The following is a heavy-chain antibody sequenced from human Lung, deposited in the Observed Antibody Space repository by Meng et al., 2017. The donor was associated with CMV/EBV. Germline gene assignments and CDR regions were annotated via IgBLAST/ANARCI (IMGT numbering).Heavy chain of an antibody. CDR3: ASGTPGRSYCDY. J-gene: IGHJ4*02. D-gene: IGHD2-15*01. Sequence: HVPLLQSGPEVKKPGASVRVSCKASGYTFGSYGICWVRQAPGQGLEWMGWFVNYVDTYPAPKFQGRVTMTTDTHTNTAFMELRSLTSDDTAVYYCASGTPGRSYCDYWGQGTLVTVSS. V-gene: IGHV1-18*01. CDR1: GYTFGSYG. CDR2: FVNYVDT.